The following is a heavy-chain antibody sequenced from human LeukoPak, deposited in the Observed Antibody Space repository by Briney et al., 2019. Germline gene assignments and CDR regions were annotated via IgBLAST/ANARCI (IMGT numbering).Heavy chain of an antibody. Sequence: SETLSLTCTVSGGSISSSSYYWGWIRQPPGKGLEWIGSTYYSGSTYYNPSLKSRVTISVDTSKNQFSLKLSSVTAADTAVYYCARHFPYYYDSSGYSSSRYYYYYMDVWGKGTTVTVSS. D-gene: IGHD3-22*01. V-gene: IGHV4-39*01. CDR3: ARHFPYYYDSSGYSSSRYYYYYMDV. J-gene: IGHJ6*03. CDR1: GGSISSSSYY. CDR2: TYYSGST.